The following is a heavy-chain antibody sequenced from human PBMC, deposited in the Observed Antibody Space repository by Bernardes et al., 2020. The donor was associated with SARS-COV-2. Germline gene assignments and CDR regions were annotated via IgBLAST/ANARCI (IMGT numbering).Heavy chain of an antibody. CDR2: INPNSGGT. CDR1: GYTFTGYY. CDR3: ARGGMVRGVIDGMDV. D-gene: IGHD3-10*01. Sequence: ASVKVSCKASGYTFTGYYMHWVRQAPGQGLEWMGWINPNSGGTNYAQKFQGRVTMTRDTSISTAYMELSRLRSDDTAAYYCARGGMVRGVIDGMDVWGQGTTVTVSS. J-gene: IGHJ6*02. V-gene: IGHV1-2*02.